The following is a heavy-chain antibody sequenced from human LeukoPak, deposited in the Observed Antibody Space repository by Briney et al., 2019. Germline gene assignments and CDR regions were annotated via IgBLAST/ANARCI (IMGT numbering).Heavy chain of an antibody. J-gene: IGHJ5*02. CDR1: GGSISSYY. D-gene: IGHD3-3*01. V-gene: IGHV4-59*01. CDR3: ARMYYDFWSGYGWFDP. CDR2: IYYSGST. Sequence: KPSETLSLTCTVSGGSISSYYWSWIRQPPGKGLEWIGYIYYSGSTNYNPSLKSRVTISVDTSKNQFSLKLSSVTAADTAVYYCARMYYDFWSGYGWFDPWGQGTLVTVSS.